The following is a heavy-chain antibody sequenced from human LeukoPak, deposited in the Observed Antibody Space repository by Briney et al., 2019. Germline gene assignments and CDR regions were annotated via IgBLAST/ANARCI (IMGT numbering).Heavy chain of an antibody. CDR1: GGSISSYY. V-gene: IGHV4-59*01. CDR3: ARDPSGSYYFDY. D-gene: IGHD1-26*01. CDR2: IYYSGST. J-gene: IGHJ4*02. Sequence: NPSETLSLTCTVSGGSISSYYWSWIRQPPGKGLEWIGYIYYSGSTNYNPSLKSRVTISVDTSKNQFSLKLSSVTAADTAVYYCARDPSGSYYFDYWGQGTLVTVSS.